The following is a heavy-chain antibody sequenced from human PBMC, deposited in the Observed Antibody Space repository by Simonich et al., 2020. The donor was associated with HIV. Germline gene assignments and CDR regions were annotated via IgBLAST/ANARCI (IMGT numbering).Heavy chain of an antibody. J-gene: IGHJ4*02. CDR3: AKDKGAYYGSGSPVY. CDR2: INWNSGSI. V-gene: IGHV3-9*01. CDR1: GFTFEDSA. Sequence: EVQLVESGGGLVQPGRSLRLSCAASGFTFEDSAMHWVRQAPGNGLELVSGINWNSGSIGYADSVKGRFTISRDNAKNSLYLKMNSLRAEDTALYYCAKDKGAYYGSGSPVYWGQGTLVTVSS. D-gene: IGHD3-10*01.